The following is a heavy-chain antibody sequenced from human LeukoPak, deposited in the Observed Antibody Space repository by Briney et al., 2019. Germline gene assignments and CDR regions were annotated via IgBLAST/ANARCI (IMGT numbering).Heavy chain of an antibody. CDR1: GYTFTGYY. CDR2: INPNSGGT. V-gene: IGHV1-2*02. Sequence: ASVKVSCKASGYTFTGYYMHWVRQAPGQGLEWMGWINPNSGGTNYAQKFQGRVTMTRDTSTSTVYMELSSLRSEDTAVYYCARDLEDIVVVPAGHGGNWFDPWGQGTLVTVSS. D-gene: IGHD2-2*01. J-gene: IGHJ5*02. CDR3: ARDLEDIVVVPAGHGGNWFDP.